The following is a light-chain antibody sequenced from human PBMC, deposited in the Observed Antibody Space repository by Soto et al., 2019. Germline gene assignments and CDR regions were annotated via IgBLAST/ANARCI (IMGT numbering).Light chain of an antibody. CDR3: QQYNTYLT. J-gene: IGKJ5*01. CDR1: QSISNL. CDR2: KAS. V-gene: IGKV1-5*03. Sequence: DIQMTQSPSTLSASVGDRVTITCRASQSISNLLAWYQQKPGKAPKLLIYKASSLESGVPSRFSGSGSGTEFTLTISSLQPGDFATYYCQQYNTYLTFGQGTRLEIK.